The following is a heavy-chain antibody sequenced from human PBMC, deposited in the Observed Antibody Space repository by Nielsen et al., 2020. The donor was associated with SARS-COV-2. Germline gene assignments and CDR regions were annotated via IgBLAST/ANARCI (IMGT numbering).Heavy chain of an antibody. CDR2: IYYSGST. Sequence: SETLSLTCTVSGGSISSSSYYWGWIRQPPGKGLEWIGSIYYSGSTYYNPSLKSRVTISVDTSKNQFSLKLSSVTAADTAAYYCARRRYYYGMDVWGQGTTVTVSS. CDR1: GGSISSSSYY. CDR3: ARRRYYYGMDV. J-gene: IGHJ6*02. V-gene: IGHV4-39*01.